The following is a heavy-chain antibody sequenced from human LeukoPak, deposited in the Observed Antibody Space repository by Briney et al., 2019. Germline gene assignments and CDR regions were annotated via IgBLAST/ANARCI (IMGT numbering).Heavy chain of an antibody. Sequence: SETLSLTCTVSGGSISNYYWSWIRQSPGKGLEWIGYIYYSGSTNYNPSLKSRVTISVDTSKSQFSLKLSSVTAADTAVYYCARVNINNWHSCDYWGQGTLVTVSS. V-gene: IGHV4-59*01. D-gene: IGHD1-1*01. CDR2: IYYSGST. CDR3: ARVNINNWHSCDY. CDR1: GGSISNYY. J-gene: IGHJ4*02.